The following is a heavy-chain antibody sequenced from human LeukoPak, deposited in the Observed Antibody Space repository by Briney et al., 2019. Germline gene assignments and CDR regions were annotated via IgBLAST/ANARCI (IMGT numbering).Heavy chain of an antibody. CDR1: GYTFTGYY. D-gene: IGHD3-9*01. CDR2: INPNSGGT. CDR3: PREVLRYFDWPDGFDI. J-gene: IGHJ3*02. Sequence: ASVKVSCKASGYTFTGYYMHWVRQAPGQGLEWMGWINPNSGGTNYAQKFQGRVTMTRDTSISTAYMELSRLRSDDTAVYYCPREVLRYFDWPDGFDIWGQGTMVTVSS. V-gene: IGHV1-2*02.